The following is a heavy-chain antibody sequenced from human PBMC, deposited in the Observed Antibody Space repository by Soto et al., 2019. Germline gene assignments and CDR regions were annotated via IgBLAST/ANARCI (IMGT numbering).Heavy chain of an antibody. D-gene: IGHD1-26*01. CDR2: ISSSSSTV. CDR1: GFTFSSYS. Sequence: EVQLVESGGGLVQPGGSLRLSCAASGFTFSSYSMNWVRQAPGKGLEWVAYISSSSSTVYYADSVKGRFTISRDNAKNSLYLQMNSLRAEDTAVYYCAREEGLLNWFDPWGQGTLVTVSS. CDR3: AREEGLLNWFDP. J-gene: IGHJ5*02. V-gene: IGHV3-48*01.